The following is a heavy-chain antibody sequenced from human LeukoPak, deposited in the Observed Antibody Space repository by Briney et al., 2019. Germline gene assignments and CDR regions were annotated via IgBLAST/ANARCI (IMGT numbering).Heavy chain of an antibody. J-gene: IGHJ4*02. CDR1: GGSISSGDYY. Sequence: SETLSLTCTVSGGSISSGDYYWSWIRQPPGKGLEWIGSVYYSGSSYYKPSLKSRVTISVGTSKNQFSLKLSSVTAADTAVYYCATQMATISARFDNWGQGTLVTVSS. D-gene: IGHD5-24*01. CDR3: ATQMATISARFDN. CDR2: VYYSGSS. V-gene: IGHV4-39*01.